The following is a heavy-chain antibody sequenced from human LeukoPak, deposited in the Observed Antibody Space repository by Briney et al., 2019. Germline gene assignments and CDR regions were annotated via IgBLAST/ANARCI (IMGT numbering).Heavy chain of an antibody. Sequence: GGSLRLSCAASGFTFSGYAMSWVRQAPGKGLEWVSAISGSGGSTYYADSVEGRFTISRDNSKNTLYLQMNSLRAEDTAVYYCARDRYGDYVGDWFDPWGQGTLVTVSS. CDR2: ISGSGGST. V-gene: IGHV3-23*01. CDR3: ARDRYGDYVGDWFDP. J-gene: IGHJ5*02. CDR1: GFTFSGYA. D-gene: IGHD4-17*01.